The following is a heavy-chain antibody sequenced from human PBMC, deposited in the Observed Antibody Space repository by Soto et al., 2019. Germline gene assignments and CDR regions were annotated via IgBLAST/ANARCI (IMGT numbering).Heavy chain of an antibody. CDR3: ARGVKPYYYYGMDV. CDR2: ISGSGTTT. CDR1: GFTFSSYA. J-gene: IGHJ6*02. V-gene: IGHV3-23*01. Sequence: EVQLLESGGGLVQPGGSLRLSCAASGFTFSSYAMSWVRQAPGKGLERVSAISGSGTTTYYADSVKGRFTISRDNSKNTLSLQMNSLRDDDTAVYYCARGVKPYYYYGMDVWGQGTTVTVSS.